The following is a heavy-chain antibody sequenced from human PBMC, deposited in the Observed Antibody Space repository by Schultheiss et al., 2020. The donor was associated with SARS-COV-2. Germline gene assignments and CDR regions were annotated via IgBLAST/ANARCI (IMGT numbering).Heavy chain of an antibody. CDR2: INHSGST. CDR1: GGSFSGYY. V-gene: IGHV4-34*01. J-gene: IGHJ5*02. CDR3: ARHLYSSSWYVPHWFDP. D-gene: IGHD6-13*01. Sequence: SETLSLTCAVYGGSFSGYYWSWIRQPPGKGLEWIGEINHSGSTNYNPSLKSRVTISVDTSKNQFSLKVNSVTAADTAVYYCARHLYSSSWYVPHWFDPWGQGTLVTVSS.